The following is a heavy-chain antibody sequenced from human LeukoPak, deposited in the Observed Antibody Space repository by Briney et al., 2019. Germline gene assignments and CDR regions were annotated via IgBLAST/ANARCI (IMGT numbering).Heavy chain of an antibody. CDR2: ISISSSYI. V-gene: IGHV3-21*01. CDR1: GFNFSSYS. D-gene: IGHD1-26*01. J-gene: IGHJ4*02. CDR3: ARENSGSYFYFDY. Sequence: GGSLRLSCAVSGFNFSSYSMKWVRQAPGKGLEWVSSISISSSYIYYADSVKGRFTISRDNAKNSLYLQMNSLRAEDTAVYYCARENSGSYFYFDYWGQGTLVTVSS.